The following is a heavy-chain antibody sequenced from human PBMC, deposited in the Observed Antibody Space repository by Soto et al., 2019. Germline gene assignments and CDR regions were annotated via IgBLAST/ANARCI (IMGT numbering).Heavy chain of an antibody. CDR3: GKDRRRFLLYGVDV. CDR1: GFTFDDYA. Sequence: EVQLVEFGGGLVLPGRSLRLSCAASGFTFDDYAMHWVRQGPGKGLEWVAGITWNSRDVGYADSVKGRFTISRDNAKKSLYLQMNSLRPEDTALYYCGKDRRRFLLYGVDVWGQGTTVIVSS. V-gene: IGHV3-9*01. CDR2: ITWNSRDV. J-gene: IGHJ6*02. D-gene: IGHD3-3*01.